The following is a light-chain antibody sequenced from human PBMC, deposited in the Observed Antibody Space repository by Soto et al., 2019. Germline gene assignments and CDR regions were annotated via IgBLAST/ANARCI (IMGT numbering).Light chain of an antibody. Sequence: QLELTQSPSASASLGASVKLTCTLSSAYYTYAIAWHQQQPEKGPRFLMKVNSDGSHIKGDGIPDRFSGSSSGAERYLTISSLQSGDEADYYCQTWGTGIRVFRGGTKLTVL. CDR1: SAYYTYA. CDR3: QTWGTGIRV. CDR2: VNSDGSH. J-gene: IGLJ3*02. V-gene: IGLV4-69*01.